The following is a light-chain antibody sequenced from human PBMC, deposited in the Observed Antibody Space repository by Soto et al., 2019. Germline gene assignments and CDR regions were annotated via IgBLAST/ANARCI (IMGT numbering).Light chain of an antibody. CDR1: QGISSY. Sequence: MQLTQSPSSLSASVGDRVTITCRASQGISSYLAWYQQKPGKAPKLLIYAASTLQSGVPSRFSGSGSGTDFTLTISSLQPDDFVTYYCQQYNTYPWTFGQGTKVDI. V-gene: IGKV1-9*01. CDR2: AAS. CDR3: QQYNTYPWT. J-gene: IGKJ1*01.